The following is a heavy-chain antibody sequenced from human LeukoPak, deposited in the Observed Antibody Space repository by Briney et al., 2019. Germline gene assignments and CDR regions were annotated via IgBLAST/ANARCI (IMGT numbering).Heavy chain of an antibody. CDR1: GFTVSSNY. CDR3: ARGGYDFWSGYYQTYPNDC. V-gene: IGHV3-53*01. J-gene: IGHJ4*02. D-gene: IGHD3-3*01. Sequence: GGSLRLSCAASGFTVSSNYMSWVRQAPGKGLEWVSVIYSGGSTYYADSVKGRFTISRHNSKNTLYLQMNSLRAEDTAVYYCARGGYDFWSGYYQTYPNDCWGQGTLVTVSS. CDR2: IYSGGST.